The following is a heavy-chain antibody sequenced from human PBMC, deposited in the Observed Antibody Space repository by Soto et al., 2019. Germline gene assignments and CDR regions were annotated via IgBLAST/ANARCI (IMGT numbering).Heavy chain of an antibody. V-gene: IGHV3-33*03. Sequence: GGSLRLSCAASGFSFSSFGMHWVRQAPGKGLEWVAIIWYDGSLEYYADSVKGRFTISRDNSKNTLYLQMNSLRVEDTSVYYCAKPSYDFWSGYYHPFDYWGQGTLVTVSS. D-gene: IGHD3-3*01. CDR2: IWYDGSLE. CDR3: AKPSYDFWSGYYHPFDY. CDR1: GFSFSSFG. J-gene: IGHJ4*02.